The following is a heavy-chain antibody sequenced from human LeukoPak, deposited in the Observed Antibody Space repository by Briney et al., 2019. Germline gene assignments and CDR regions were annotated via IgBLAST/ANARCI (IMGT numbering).Heavy chain of an antibody. Sequence: GGSLRLSCAASGFTFSSYVMSWVRQAPGKGLEWVSAISGSGGTTYYADSVKGRFTISRDNSKNTLYLQMNSLRAEDTALYYCAPSGGSAAGEYYFDCWGQGTLVTVSS. J-gene: IGHJ4*02. CDR2: ISGSGGTT. CDR1: GFTFSSYV. D-gene: IGHD6-13*01. V-gene: IGHV3-23*01. CDR3: APSGGSAAGEYYFDC.